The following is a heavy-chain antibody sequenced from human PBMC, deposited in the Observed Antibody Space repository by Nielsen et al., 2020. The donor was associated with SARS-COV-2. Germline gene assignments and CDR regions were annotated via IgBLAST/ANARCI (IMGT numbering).Heavy chain of an antibody. Sequence: GESLKISCAASGFIFRNYGMHWVRQAPGKGLQWVATIWYDGSEDYYEDSVKGRLIISRDNSKNTLDLQMNSLRAEDTAIYYCARDSGNGDCGGDCYPDYWGQGTLVTFSS. CDR2: IWYDGSED. CDR1: GFIFRNYG. D-gene: IGHD2-21*02. CDR3: ARDSGNGDCGGDCYPDY. V-gene: IGHV3-33*01. J-gene: IGHJ4*02.